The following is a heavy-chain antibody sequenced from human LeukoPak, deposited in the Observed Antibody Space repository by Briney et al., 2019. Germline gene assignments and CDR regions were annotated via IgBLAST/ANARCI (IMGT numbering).Heavy chain of an antibody. J-gene: IGHJ4*02. V-gene: IGHV4-61*08. Sequence: SETLSLTCTVSDGSISSGDYYWSWIRQPPGKGLEWIGYIYYSGSTNYNPSLKSRVAISVDTSKNQFSLKLSSVTAADTAVYYCARSRGYSYGTTFLDYWGQGTLVTVSS. CDR1: DGSISSGDYY. CDR2: IYYSGST. CDR3: ARSRGYSYGTTFLDY. D-gene: IGHD5-18*01.